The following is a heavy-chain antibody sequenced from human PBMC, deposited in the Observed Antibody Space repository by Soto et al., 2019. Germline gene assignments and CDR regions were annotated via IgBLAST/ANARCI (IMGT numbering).Heavy chain of an antibody. D-gene: IGHD1-7*01. CDR2: IRNIANSYTT. J-gene: IGHJ5*02. V-gene: IGHV3-72*01. CDR1: GFTFSDHY. Sequence: EVQLVESGGDLVQPGGSLRLSCAVSGFTFSDHYMDWVRQAPGKGLEWVGRIRNIANSYTTDYAASVKGRFTISRDDSKNSLYLQINILKTEDTAMYYCARRITGTPPADGGSWGQGTLVTVSS. CDR3: ARRITGTPPADGGS.